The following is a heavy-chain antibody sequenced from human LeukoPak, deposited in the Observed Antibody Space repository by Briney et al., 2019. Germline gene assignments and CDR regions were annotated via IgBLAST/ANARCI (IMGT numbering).Heavy chain of an antibody. D-gene: IGHD3-3*01. J-gene: IGHJ4*02. CDR3: ARSLGTDTIFGVASTNGY. Sequence: ASVKVSCKASGGTFSSYAISWVRQAPGQGLEWMGGIIPIFGTANYAQKFQGRVTITADESTSTAYMELSSLRSEDTAVYYCARSLGTDTIFGVASTNGYWGQGTLVTVSS. CDR1: GGTFSSYA. V-gene: IGHV1-69*13. CDR2: IIPIFGTA.